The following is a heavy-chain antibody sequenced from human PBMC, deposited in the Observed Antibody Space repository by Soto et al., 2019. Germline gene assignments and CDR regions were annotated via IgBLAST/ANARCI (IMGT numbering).Heavy chain of an antibody. J-gene: IGHJ6*02. CDR3: ARDRTGYSSFPAYYYYYGMDV. CDR2: ISYDGSNK. Sequence: QVQLVESGGGVVQPGRSLRLSCAASGFTFSSYAMHWVRQAPGKGLEWVAVISYDGSNKYYADSVKGRFTISRDNSKNTLYLQMNSLRAEYTAVYYCARDRTGYSSFPAYYYYYGMDVWGQGTTVTVSS. V-gene: IGHV3-30-3*01. D-gene: IGHD6-19*01. CDR1: GFTFSSYA.